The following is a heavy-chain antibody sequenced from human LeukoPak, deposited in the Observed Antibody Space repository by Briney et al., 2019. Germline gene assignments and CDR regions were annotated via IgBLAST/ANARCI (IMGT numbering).Heavy chain of an antibody. V-gene: IGHV3-21*01. D-gene: IGHD3-22*01. CDR1: GFTFSTYS. Sequence: GGSLRLSCAASGFTFSTYSMSWVRQAPGKGLEWVSSFTSATGYIYYADSVKGRFTISRDNAKNSLYLQMNSLRAEDTAVYYCARDWGAGSGYNPFDYWGQGTLVTVSS. J-gene: IGHJ4*02. CDR2: FTSATGYI. CDR3: ARDWGAGSGYNPFDY.